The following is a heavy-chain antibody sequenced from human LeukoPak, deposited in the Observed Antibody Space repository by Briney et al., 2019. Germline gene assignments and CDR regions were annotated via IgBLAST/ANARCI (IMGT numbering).Heavy chain of an antibody. CDR1: GGSFSGYY. CDR3: ARGRTHYYDSSGPIDY. J-gene: IGHJ4*02. D-gene: IGHD3-22*01. V-gene: IGHV4-34*01. Sequence: PSETLSLTCDVYGGSFSGYYWSWIRQPPGKGLEWIGEINHSGSTNYNPSLKSRVTISADTSKNQFSLKLSSVTAADTAVYYCARGRTHYYDSSGPIDYWGQGTLVTVSS. CDR2: INHSGST.